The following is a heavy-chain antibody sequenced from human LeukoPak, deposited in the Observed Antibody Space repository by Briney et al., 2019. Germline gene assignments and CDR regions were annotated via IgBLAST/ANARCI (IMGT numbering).Heavy chain of an antibody. CDR3: ARDPRPDVFDI. CDR2: VYNSGST. J-gene: IGHJ3*02. CDR1: GGSISSYY. V-gene: IGHV4-4*07. Sequence: SETLSLTCTVSGGSISSYYWSWIRQPAGKGLEWVWRVYNSGSTNYNPSLKSRVTMSIDTSKNQFSLSLSSVTAADTAVYSCARDPRPDVFDIWGKGTMVTVSS.